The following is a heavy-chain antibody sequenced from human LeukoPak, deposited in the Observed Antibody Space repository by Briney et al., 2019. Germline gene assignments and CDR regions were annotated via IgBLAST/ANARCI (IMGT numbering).Heavy chain of an antibody. CDR1: GFTFSSNW. V-gene: IGHV3-53*01. D-gene: IGHD1-26*01. CDR2: IYSSGST. J-gene: IGHJ4*02. Sequence: GGSLRLSCAVSGFTFSSNWMSWVRQAPGKGLEWVSVIYSSGSTYYADSVKGRFTISRDNSKNTLYLQMNSLRPEDTAVYYCARDRSIVGALGGDYWGQGTLVTVSS. CDR3: ARDRSIVGALGGDY.